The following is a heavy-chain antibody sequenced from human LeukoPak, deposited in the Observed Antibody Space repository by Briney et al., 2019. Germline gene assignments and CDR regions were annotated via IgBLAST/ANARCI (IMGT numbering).Heavy chain of an antibody. Sequence: ASETLSLTCTVYSPSINSYYWGWVRQPAGRGLEWIGRIYTTGNTNYNPSLKSRLTMSVDTSKRQFSLNLRSVTAAATANYYCATQSYTASHYFLDYWSQGTLVTVSS. CDR2: IYTTGNT. V-gene: IGHV4-4*07. J-gene: IGHJ4*02. CDR1: SPSINSYY. D-gene: IGHD3-10*01. CDR3: ATQSYTASHYFLDY.